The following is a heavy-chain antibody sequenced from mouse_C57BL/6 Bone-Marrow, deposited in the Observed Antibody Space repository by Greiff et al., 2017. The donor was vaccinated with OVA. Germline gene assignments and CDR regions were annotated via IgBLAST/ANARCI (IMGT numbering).Heavy chain of an antibody. D-gene: IGHD1-1*01. CDR3: ARVDYYGSRPWFAY. J-gene: IGHJ3*01. Sequence: VQLQQSGPELVKPGASVKISCKASGYTFTDYYMNWVKQSHGQSLEWIGDINPNNGGTSYNQKFKGKATLTVDKSSSTAYMELRSLTSEDSAVYYCARVDYYGSRPWFAYWGKGTLVTVSA. CDR1: GYTFTDYY. V-gene: IGHV1-26*01. CDR2: INPNNGGT.